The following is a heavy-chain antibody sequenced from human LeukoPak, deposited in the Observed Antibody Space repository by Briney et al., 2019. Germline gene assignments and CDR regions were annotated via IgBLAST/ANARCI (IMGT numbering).Heavy chain of an antibody. CDR1: GYRFTSYW. D-gene: IGHD2-2*01. Sequence: GESLKISCKGSGYRFTSYWIGWVRQMPGKGLEWMGIIYPGDSDTRYSPSFQGQVTISADKSISTAYLQWSSLKASDTAMYYCARCRFSEIVVVPAAILGFDPWGQGTLVTVSS. CDR3: ARCRFSEIVVVPAAILGFDP. CDR2: IYPGDSDT. V-gene: IGHV5-51*01. J-gene: IGHJ5*02.